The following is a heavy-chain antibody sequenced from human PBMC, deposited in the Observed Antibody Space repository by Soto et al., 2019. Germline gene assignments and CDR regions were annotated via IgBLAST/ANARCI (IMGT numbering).Heavy chain of an antibody. CDR3: ARARYTQAFDY. CDR1: GGSISSYY. CDR2: IYYSGST. D-gene: IGHD3-16*02. J-gene: IGHJ4*02. V-gene: IGHV4-59*01. Sequence: SETLSLTCTVSGGSISSYYWSWIRQPPGKGLEWIGYIYYSGSTNYNPSLKSRVTISVDTSKNQFSLKLSSVTAADTAVYYCARARYTQAFDYWGQGTLVTVSS.